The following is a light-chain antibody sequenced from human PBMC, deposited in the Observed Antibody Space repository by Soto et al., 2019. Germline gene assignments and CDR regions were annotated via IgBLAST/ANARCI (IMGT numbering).Light chain of an antibody. CDR2: EVV. V-gene: IGLV2-8*01. Sequence: QAVVTQPPSASGSPGQSVTISCTGTKNDIGVYDFVSWYQHHPGKAPRLIIYEVVHRPSGVPDRFSGSKSGNTASLTVSGLQAADEADYFCKSYAGSNTYVFGSGTKLTVL. J-gene: IGLJ1*01. CDR3: KSYAGSNTYV. CDR1: KNDIGVYDF.